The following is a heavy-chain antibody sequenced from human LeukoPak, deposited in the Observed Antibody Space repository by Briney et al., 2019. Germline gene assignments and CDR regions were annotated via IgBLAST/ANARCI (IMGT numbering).Heavy chain of an antibody. CDR1: GFTVSSNY. J-gene: IGHJ3*02. CDR2: IYSGGST. Sequence: PGGSLRLSCAASGFTVSSNYMSWVRQAPGKGLEWVSVIYSGGSTYYADSVKGRFTISRDNSKNTLYLQMNSLRAEDTAVYYCASPDPYCSGGSCYGAFDIWGQGTTVTVSS. V-gene: IGHV3-66*01. CDR3: ASPDPYCSGGSCYGAFDI. D-gene: IGHD2-15*01.